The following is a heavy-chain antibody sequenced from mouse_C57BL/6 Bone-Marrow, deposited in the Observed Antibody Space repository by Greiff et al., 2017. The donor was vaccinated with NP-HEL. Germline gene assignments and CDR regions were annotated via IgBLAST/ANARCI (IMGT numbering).Heavy chain of an antibody. CDR3: ARWGTTVVATGYFDV. D-gene: IGHD1-1*01. Sequence: VQLQQPGAELVKPGASVKLSCKASGYTFTSYWMHWVKQRPGRGLGWIGRIDPNSGGTKYNEKFKSKATLTVDKPSSTAYMQLSSLTSEDSAVYDCARWGTTVVATGYFDVWGTGTTVTVSS. CDR1: GYTFTSYW. CDR2: IDPNSGGT. V-gene: IGHV1-72*01. J-gene: IGHJ1*03.